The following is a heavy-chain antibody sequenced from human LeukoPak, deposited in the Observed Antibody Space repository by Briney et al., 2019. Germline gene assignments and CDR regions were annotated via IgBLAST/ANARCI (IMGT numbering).Heavy chain of an antibody. D-gene: IGHD3-10*02. CDR3: AELGITMIGGV. Sequence: GGSLRLSCAASGFTFSSYAMSWGRQAPGKGLEGVSVISGCGVNTDYADSVKGRFTISRDNSKNTLSLHMNSLRAEDTAVYYCAELGITMIGGVWGKGTTVTISS. J-gene: IGHJ6*04. CDR1: GFTFSSYA. CDR2: ISGCGVNT. V-gene: IGHV3-23*01.